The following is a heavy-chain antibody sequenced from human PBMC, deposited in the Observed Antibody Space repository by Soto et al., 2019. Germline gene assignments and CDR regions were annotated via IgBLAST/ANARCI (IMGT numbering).Heavy chain of an antibody. CDR2: IKQDGSEK. J-gene: IGHJ4*02. Sequence: EVQLVESGGGLVQPGGSLRLSCAASGFIFNNYWVTWVRQAPGKGLEWVANIKQDGSEKYYVDSVKGRFTISRDNAKNSLYLQMNSLRADDTAVYYCARDAYYDESSGYFDYWGQGTLVTVSS. D-gene: IGHD3-22*01. CDR1: GFIFNNYW. V-gene: IGHV3-7*01. CDR3: ARDAYYDESSGYFDY.